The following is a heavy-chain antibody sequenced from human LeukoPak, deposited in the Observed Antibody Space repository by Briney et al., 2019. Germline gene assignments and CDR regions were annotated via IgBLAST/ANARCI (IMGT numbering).Heavy chain of an antibody. V-gene: IGHV3-7*01. J-gene: IGHJ4*02. D-gene: IGHD6-13*01. CDR2: IKQDGSKK. Sequence: GGALRLSCTASGFTFSNYWMHWVRQAPGKGLEWVATIKQDGSKKYYVDSVKGRFTISRDNAKNSLYLQMNSLRAEDTAVYYCARDPLRYSSSWLFDYWGQGTLVTVSS. CDR1: GFTFSNYW. CDR3: ARDPLRYSSSWLFDY.